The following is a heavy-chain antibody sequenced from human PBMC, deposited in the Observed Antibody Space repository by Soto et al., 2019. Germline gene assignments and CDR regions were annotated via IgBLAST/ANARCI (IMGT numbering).Heavy chain of an antibody. D-gene: IGHD2-15*01. CDR3: SADSRYCSGGNCEDY. Sequence: QMQLVQSGPEVKKPGTSVKVSCKASGFTFTSSAMQWVRQARGQRLEWIGWIVVGSGHTNYAQKFQERVTITRDMSTSTPYMEPTSLRSEETAVYYCSADSRYCSGGNCEDYWGQGTLVTVSS. V-gene: IGHV1-58*02. CDR2: IVVGSGHT. J-gene: IGHJ4*02. CDR1: GFTFTSSA.